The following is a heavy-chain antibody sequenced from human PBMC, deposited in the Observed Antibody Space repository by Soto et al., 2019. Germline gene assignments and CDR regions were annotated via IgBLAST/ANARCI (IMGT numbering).Heavy chain of an antibody. J-gene: IGHJ4*02. CDR1: GFTFNNYA. Sequence: GGSLRLSCEASGFTFNNYAMSWVRQAPGKGLEWVSTISGSGGVTYYADSVKGRFTISRDSIESTLFLQMNSLRVDDTAVYYCAKDASPYCGGDCYNNYWGQGTLVTVS. CDR2: ISGSGGVT. V-gene: IGHV3-23*01. D-gene: IGHD2-21*02. CDR3: AKDASPYCGGDCYNNY.